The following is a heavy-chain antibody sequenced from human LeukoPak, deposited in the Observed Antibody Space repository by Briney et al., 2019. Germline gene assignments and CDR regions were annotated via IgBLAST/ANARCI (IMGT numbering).Heavy chain of an antibody. CDR1: GGSISSYY. J-gene: IGHJ4*02. CDR3: ARVVGGGKLDGYYFDY. Sequence: SETLSLTCTVSGGSISSYYWSWIRQHPGKGLEWIGYIYHSGSTYYNPSLKSRVTISVDRSKNQFSLKLSSVTAADTAVYYCARVVGGGKLDGYYFDYWGQGTLVTVSS. V-gene: IGHV4-59*12. D-gene: IGHD2-15*01. CDR2: IYHSGST.